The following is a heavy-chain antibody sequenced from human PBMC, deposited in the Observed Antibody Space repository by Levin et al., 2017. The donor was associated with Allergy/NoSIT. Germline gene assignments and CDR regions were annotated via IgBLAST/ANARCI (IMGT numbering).Heavy chain of an antibody. CDR2: IKSKTEGETT. D-gene: IGHD3-16*01. CDR3: TTALPTFDY. CDR1: GFTFSNAW. V-gene: IGHV3-15*01. Sequence: KAGGSLRLSCAVSGFTFSNAWMNWVRQAPGKGLEWVGQIKSKTEGETTDYAAPVKGRFTISRDDSTNTLYLQMNSLKTEDIGVYYCTTALPTFDYWGQGTLVTVSS. J-gene: IGHJ4*02.